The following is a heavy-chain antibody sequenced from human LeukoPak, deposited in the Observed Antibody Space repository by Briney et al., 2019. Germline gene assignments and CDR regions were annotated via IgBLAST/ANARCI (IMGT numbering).Heavy chain of an antibody. CDR3: ARVPDWEPIDK. D-gene: IGHD1-26*01. Sequence: SETLSLTCAASGGSVSGYSWSWLRQPPGKGLEWIGDITDRGGTSYTPSLKSRVTISLDTSKNQFSLHLTSVTAADTAVYFCARVPDWEPIDKWGQGTLVTVSS. J-gene: IGHJ4*02. CDR2: ITDRGGT. V-gene: IGHV4-34*01. CDR1: GGSVSGYS.